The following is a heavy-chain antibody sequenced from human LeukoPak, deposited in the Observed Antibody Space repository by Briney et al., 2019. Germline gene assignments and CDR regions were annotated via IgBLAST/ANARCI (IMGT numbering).Heavy chain of an antibody. D-gene: IGHD6-19*01. Sequence: GGSLRLSCAASGFTFSSYWMSWVRQAPGKGLEWVANIKQDGSEKYYVDSVKGRFTIFRDNAKNSLYLQMNSLRAGDTAAYYCARDSEAVAGYYYYYMDVWGKGTTVTVSS. J-gene: IGHJ6*03. CDR3: ARDSEAVAGYYYYYMDV. V-gene: IGHV3-7*01. CDR1: GFTFSSYW. CDR2: IKQDGSEK.